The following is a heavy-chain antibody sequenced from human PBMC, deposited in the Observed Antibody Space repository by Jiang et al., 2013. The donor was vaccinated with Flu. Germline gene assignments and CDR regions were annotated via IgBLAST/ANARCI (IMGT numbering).Heavy chain of an antibody. CDR3: ARASGWFDP. Sequence: SLTCAVYGGSFSGYYWSWIRQPPGKGLEWIGEINHSGSTNYNPSLKSRVTISVDTSKNQFSLKLSSVTAADTAVYYCARASGWFDPWGQGTLVTVSS. D-gene: IGHD3-10*01. CDR2: INHSGST. CDR1: GGSFSGYY. V-gene: IGHV4-34*01. J-gene: IGHJ5*02.